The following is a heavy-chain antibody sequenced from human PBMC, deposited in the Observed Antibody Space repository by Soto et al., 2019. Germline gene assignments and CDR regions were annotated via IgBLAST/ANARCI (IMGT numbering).Heavy chain of an antibody. CDR1: GFTFNTYE. D-gene: IGHD3-10*01. Sequence: EVQLVESGGGLVQPGGSLRLSCAASGFTFNTYEMNWVRQAPWKGLEWVSYISSSGSSTYYADSVKGRFTTSRDNAKNSLYLQMSSLGAEDRAIYYCATRSGGGGAFDFWGQGTMVTVSS. V-gene: IGHV3-48*03. CDR3: ATRSGGGGAFDF. CDR2: ISSSGSST. J-gene: IGHJ3*01.